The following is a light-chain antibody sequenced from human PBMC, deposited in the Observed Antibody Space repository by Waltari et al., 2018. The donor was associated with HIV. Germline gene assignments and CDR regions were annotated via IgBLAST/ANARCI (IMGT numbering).Light chain of an antibody. CDR1: QSISNW. CDR3: QQYNIYSYT. J-gene: IGKJ2*01. V-gene: IGKV1-5*03. CDR2: KAS. Sequence: DIQMTQSPSTLSASVGDRVTITCRASQSISNWLAWYQQKPGKAPKLLIYKASSLESGVPSRFSGSGSGTEFTLTISSLQPDDFATYYCQQYNIYSYTFGQGTKLGIK.